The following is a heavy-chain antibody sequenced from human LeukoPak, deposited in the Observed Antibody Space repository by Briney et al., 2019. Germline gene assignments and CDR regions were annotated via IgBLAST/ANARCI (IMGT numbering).Heavy chain of an antibody. CDR1: GYTFTSYA. Sequence: ASVKVSCKASGYTFTSYAMNWVRQAPGQGLEWMGWINPNSGGTNYAQKFQGRVTMTRDTSISTAYMELSRLRSDDTAVYYCARGPLDTAMVRWTFDYWGQGTLVTVSS. V-gene: IGHV1-2*02. D-gene: IGHD5-18*01. CDR2: INPNSGGT. CDR3: ARGPLDTAMVRWTFDY. J-gene: IGHJ4*02.